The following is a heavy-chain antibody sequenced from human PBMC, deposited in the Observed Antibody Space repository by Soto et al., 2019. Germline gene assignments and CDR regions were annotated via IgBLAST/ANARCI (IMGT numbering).Heavy chain of an antibody. J-gene: IGHJ6*02. V-gene: IGHV1-58*01. CDR3: AADYSSGWYHPYYYYYGMDV. Sequence: GASVKVSCKASGFTFTSSAVQWVRQARGQRLEWIGWIVVGSGNTNYAQKFQKRVTITRDMSTSTAYMELSSLRSEDTAVYYCAADYSSGWYHPYYYYYGMDVWGQGTTVTVSS. D-gene: IGHD6-19*01. CDR2: IVVGSGNT. CDR1: GFTFTSSA.